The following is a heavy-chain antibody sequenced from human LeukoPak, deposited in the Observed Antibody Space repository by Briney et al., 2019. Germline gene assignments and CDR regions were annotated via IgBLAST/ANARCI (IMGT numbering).Heavy chain of an antibody. V-gene: IGHV4-4*07. Sequence: SETLSLTCTVSGGSISSYYWSWIRQPAGKGLEWIGRIYTSGSTNYNPSLKSRVTMSVDTSKNQFSLKLSSVTAADTAVYYCARDSTRPYYDILTGSDYFDYWGQGTLVIVSS. CDR1: GGSISSYY. J-gene: IGHJ4*02. D-gene: IGHD3-9*01. CDR2: IYTSGST. CDR3: ARDSTRPYYDILTGSDYFDY.